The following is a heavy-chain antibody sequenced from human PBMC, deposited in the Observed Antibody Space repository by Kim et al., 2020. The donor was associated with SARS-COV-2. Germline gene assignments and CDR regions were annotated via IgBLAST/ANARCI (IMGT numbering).Heavy chain of an antibody. CDR3: AKDIVVVPAAYFYFDY. Sequence: SVKGRFTISRDNSKNTLYLQMNSLRAEDTAVYYCAKDIVVVPAAYFYFDYWGQGTLVTVSS. D-gene: IGHD2-2*01. V-gene: IGHV3-30*02. J-gene: IGHJ4*02.